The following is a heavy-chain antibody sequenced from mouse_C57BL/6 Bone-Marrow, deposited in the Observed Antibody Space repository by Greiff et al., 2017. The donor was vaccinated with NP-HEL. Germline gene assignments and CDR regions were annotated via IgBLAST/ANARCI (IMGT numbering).Heavy chain of an antibody. CDR1: GFSLTSYG. V-gene: IGHV2-5*01. CDR3: AKEGEMYGYSFFAY. J-gene: IGHJ3*01. D-gene: IGHD2-2*01. Sequence: VQLQQSGPGLVQPSQSLSITCTVSGFSLTSYGVHWVRQSPGKGLEWLGVIWRGGSTDYNAAFMSRLSITKDNSKSQVFFKMNSLQADDTAIYYCAKEGEMYGYSFFAYWGQGTLVTVSA. CDR2: IWRGGST.